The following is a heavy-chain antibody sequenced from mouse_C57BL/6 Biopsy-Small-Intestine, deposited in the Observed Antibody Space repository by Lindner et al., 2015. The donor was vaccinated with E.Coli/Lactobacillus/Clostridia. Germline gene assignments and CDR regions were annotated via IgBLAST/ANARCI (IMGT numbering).Heavy chain of an antibody. J-gene: IGHJ2*01. D-gene: IGHD1-1*01. CDR3: ARLITTDY. V-gene: IGHV1-82*01. CDR2: IYPGDGDT. CDR1: GYAFSSSW. Sequence: VQLQESGPDLVKPGASVKISCKASGYAFSSSWMNWVKQRPGKGLEWIGRIYPGDGDTNYNGKFKGKATLTADKSSSTAYMQLSSLTSEDSAVYFCARLITTDYWGQGTTLTVSS.